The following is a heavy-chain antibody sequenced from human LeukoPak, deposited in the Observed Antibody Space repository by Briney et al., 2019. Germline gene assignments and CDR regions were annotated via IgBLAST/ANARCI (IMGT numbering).Heavy chain of an antibody. CDR3: ARAIRYSSSWYSSGWFDP. J-gene: IGHJ5*02. V-gene: IGHV3-7*01. CDR2: IKQDGSEK. D-gene: IGHD6-13*01. Sequence: GGSLRLSCAASGFTVSSNYMSWVRQAPGKGLEWVANIKQDGSEKYYVDSVKGRFTISRDNAKNSLYLQMNSLRAEDTAVYYCARAIRYSSSWYSSGWFDPWGQGTLVTVSS. CDR1: GFTVSSNY.